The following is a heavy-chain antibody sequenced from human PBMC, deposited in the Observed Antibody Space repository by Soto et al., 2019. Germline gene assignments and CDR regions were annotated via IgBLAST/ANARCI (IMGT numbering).Heavy chain of an antibody. Sequence: EVQLVESGGGLVQPGGSLRLSCLASEFTFNTYWMNWVRQAPGRGLEWVANIKDDGSEKNYVDSVKGRFTISRDNAKNSLYLQMNRLRGEDTAVYFCARDWGTPGRGSAVGYYYRYGIDVWGQGTTVTVSS. V-gene: IGHV3-7*05. CDR1: EFTFNTYW. D-gene: IGHD3-22*01. CDR3: ARDWGTPGRGSAVGYYYRYGIDV. CDR2: IKDDGSEK. J-gene: IGHJ6*02.